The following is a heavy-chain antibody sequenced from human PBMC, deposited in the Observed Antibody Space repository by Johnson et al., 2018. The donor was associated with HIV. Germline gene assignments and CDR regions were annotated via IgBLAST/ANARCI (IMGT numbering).Heavy chain of an antibody. Sequence: QVQLVESGGGVVQPGRSLRLSCAASGFTFSSYAMHWVRQAPGKGLEWVAVISYDGSNKYYADSVKGRFTISRDNSKNKLYLQMNSLRAEDTAVYYCAKPQPPIVVVTATVEGEAFDIWGQGTMVTVSS. V-gene: IGHV3-30-3*02. CDR2: ISYDGSNK. CDR1: GFTFSSYA. D-gene: IGHD2-21*02. J-gene: IGHJ3*02. CDR3: AKPQPPIVVVTATVEGEAFDI.